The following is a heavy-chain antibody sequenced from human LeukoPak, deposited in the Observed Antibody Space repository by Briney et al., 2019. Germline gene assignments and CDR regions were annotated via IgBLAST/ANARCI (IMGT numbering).Heavy chain of an antibody. V-gene: IGHV3-30*04. CDR3: ARYGESFDY. Sequence: PGGSLRLSCAASGFTFSSYAMHWVRQAPGKGLEWVAVISYDGSNKYYADSVEGRFTISRDNSKNTLYLQMNSLRAEDTAVYYCARYGESFDYWGQGTLVTVSS. CDR1: GFTFSSYA. D-gene: IGHD3-10*01. J-gene: IGHJ4*02. CDR2: ISYDGSNK.